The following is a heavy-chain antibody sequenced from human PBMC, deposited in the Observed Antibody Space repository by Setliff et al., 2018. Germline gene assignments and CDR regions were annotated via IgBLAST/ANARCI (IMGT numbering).Heavy chain of an antibody. CDR2: SSYSGNV. Sequence: SETLSLTCTVSGGYINTHYWSWIRQPPGEGLEWIGTSSYSGNVNYNPSLQSRVTISVDMSNNQFSLELSSVTAADTAVYYCARVQWLAHFDYWGQGSLGTVS. CDR1: GGYINTHY. D-gene: IGHD6-19*01. J-gene: IGHJ4*02. CDR3: ARVQWLAHFDY. V-gene: IGHV4-59*11.